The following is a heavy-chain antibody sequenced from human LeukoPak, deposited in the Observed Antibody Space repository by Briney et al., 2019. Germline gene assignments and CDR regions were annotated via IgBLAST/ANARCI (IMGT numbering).Heavy chain of an antibody. CDR3: AKASYYYDSSDRFDY. D-gene: IGHD3-22*01. CDR1: EFTFSSYV. Sequence: PGGSLRLSCASSEFTFSSYVMTWVRQAPGKGLEWVSGISDTGDSTYYADSVKGRFTISRDNSKNTVYLQMNSLRAEDTAVYYCAKASYYYDSSDRFDYWGQGTLVTVSS. CDR2: ISDTGDST. J-gene: IGHJ4*02. V-gene: IGHV3-23*01.